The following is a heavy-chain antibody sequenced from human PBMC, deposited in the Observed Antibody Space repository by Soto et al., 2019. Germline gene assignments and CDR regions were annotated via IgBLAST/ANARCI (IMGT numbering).Heavy chain of an antibody. CDR2: ISSSSSTI. D-gene: IGHD3-10*01. V-gene: IGHV3-48*01. CDR1: GFTFSSYS. J-gene: IGHJ4*02. CDR3: ARDFPSPSLWFGELLAGSFDY. Sequence: GGSLRLSCAASGFTFSSYSMNWVRQAPGKGLEWVSYISSSSSTIYYADSVKGRFTISRDNAKNSLYLQMNSLRVEDTAVYYCARDFPSPSLWFGELLAGSFDYWGQGTLVTVSS.